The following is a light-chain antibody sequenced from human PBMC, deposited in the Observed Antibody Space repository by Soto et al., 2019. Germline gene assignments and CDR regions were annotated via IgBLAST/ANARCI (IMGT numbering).Light chain of an antibody. CDR2: DAS. V-gene: IGKV1-5*01. CDR3: QHYNSYPYT. CDR1: QSISTW. J-gene: IGKJ2*01. Sequence: DVQMTQSPSTLSASVRDRVTITCRASQSISTWLAWYQQKPGIAPKLLIFDASNLESGVPSRFSGSGSGTEFTLTSTSLQPDDFGIYYCQHYNSYPYTFGPGTILEIK.